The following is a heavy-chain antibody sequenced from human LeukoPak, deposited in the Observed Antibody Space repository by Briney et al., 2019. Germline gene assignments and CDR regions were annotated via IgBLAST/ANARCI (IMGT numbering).Heavy chain of an antibody. D-gene: IGHD6-19*01. CDR3: AREGSSGWYMVGY. Sequence: PGGSLRLSCAASGFTFSNAWMSWVRQAPGKGLEWVAVISYDGSNKYYADSVKGRFTISRDNSKNTVYLQMNSLRSDDTAVYYCAREGSSGWYMVGYWGQGTLVTVSS. CDR1: GFTFSNAW. V-gene: IGHV3-30-3*01. J-gene: IGHJ4*02. CDR2: ISYDGSNK.